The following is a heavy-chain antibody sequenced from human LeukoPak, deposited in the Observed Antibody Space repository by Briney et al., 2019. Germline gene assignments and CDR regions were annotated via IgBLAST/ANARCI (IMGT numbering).Heavy chain of an antibody. CDR3: ARDRSGLNWFDP. V-gene: IGHV4-59*02. CDR2: IYYSGST. CDR1: GGSVSSYY. J-gene: IGHJ5*02. Sequence: SETLSLTCTVSGGSVSSYYWRWMRQPPGKGLEWIGCIYYSGSTNYNPSLKSRVTISLDTPKNKFSLKLTSVTAADTAVYYCARDRSGLNWFDPWGQGTLVTVSS. D-gene: IGHD3-22*01.